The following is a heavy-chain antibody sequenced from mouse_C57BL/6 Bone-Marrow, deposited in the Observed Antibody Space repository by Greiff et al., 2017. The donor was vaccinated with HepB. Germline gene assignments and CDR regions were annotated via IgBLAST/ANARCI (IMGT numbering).Heavy chain of an antibody. D-gene: IGHD2-1*01. CDR1: GFTFSDYG. J-gene: IGHJ1*03. CDR2: ISNLAYSI. V-gene: IGHV5-15*01. Sequence: EVKLVESGGGLVQPGGSLKLSCAASGFTFSDYGMAWVRQAPRKGPEWVAFISNLAYSIYYADTVTGRFTISRENAKNTLYLEMSSLRSEDTAMYYCARRDGNSRYWYFDVWGTGTTVTVSS. CDR3: ARRDGNSRYWYFDV.